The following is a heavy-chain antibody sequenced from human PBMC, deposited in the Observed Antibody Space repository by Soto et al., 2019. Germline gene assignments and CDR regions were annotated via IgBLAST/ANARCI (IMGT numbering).Heavy chain of an antibody. CDR2: IYYSGST. J-gene: IGHJ4*02. V-gene: IGHV4-59*01. CDR3: ARADGGY. D-gene: IGHD3-16*01. Sequence: SETLSLTCTVSGGSISSYYRSWIRQPPGKGLEWIGYIYYSGSTNYNPSLKSRVTISVDTSKNQFSLKLSSVTAADTAVYYCARADGGYWGQGTLVTVSS. CDR1: GGSISSYY.